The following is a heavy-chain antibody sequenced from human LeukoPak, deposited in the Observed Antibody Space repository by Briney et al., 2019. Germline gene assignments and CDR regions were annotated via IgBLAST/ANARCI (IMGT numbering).Heavy chain of an antibody. J-gene: IGHJ4*02. Sequence: ASVKVSCKASGCTFTGYNMHWVRHAPGQGLGWMGWINPNSGGTNYAQKFQGRVTMTRDTSISTAYMELSRLRSDDTAVYYCATGERLVPAAMWFDYWGQGTLVTVSS. CDR3: ATGERLVPAAMWFDY. CDR1: GCTFTGYN. CDR2: INPNSGGT. D-gene: IGHD2-2*01. V-gene: IGHV1-2*02.